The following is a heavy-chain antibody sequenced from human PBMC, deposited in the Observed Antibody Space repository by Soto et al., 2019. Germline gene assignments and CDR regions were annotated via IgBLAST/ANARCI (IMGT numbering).Heavy chain of an antibody. CDR3: AKNGLSNTPSAIDS. V-gene: IGHV3-23*01. CDR1: GLTFSSHG. J-gene: IGHJ4*02. D-gene: IGHD2-2*01. CDR2: ISGNGRKT. Sequence: EVQLLASGGGLAQPGGSLRLSCAVSGLTFSSHGMSWVRQAPGKGLHWVSAISGNGRKTYYADSVKGRFTVSRDNSENTLFLQMNSMRAEYTAMYFCAKNGLSNTPSAIDSWGQGTPVTVSS.